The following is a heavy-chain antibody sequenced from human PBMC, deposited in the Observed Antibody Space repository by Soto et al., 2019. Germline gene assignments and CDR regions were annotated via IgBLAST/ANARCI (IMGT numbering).Heavy chain of an antibody. CDR3: ARRPDYYDSSGYYYLDY. CDR2: ISSSSSYT. Sequence: QVQLVESGGGLVKPAGSLRLSCAASGFTFSDYYMSWIRQAPGKGLEWVSYISSSSSYTNYADSVKGRFTISRDNAKNSLYLQMNSLRAEDTAVYYCARRPDYYDSSGYYYLDYWGQGTLVTVSS. D-gene: IGHD3-22*01. J-gene: IGHJ4*02. CDR1: GFTFSDYY. V-gene: IGHV3-11*06.